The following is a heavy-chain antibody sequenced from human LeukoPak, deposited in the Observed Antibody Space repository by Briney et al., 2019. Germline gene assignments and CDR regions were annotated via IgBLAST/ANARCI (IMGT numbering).Heavy chain of an antibody. CDR3: ARDSGDDNGAPY. CDR1: GYTFTSYY. J-gene: IGHJ4*02. CDR2: INPSGGST. V-gene: IGHV1-46*01. D-gene: IGHD2-8*01. Sequence: ASVTVSCNASGYTFTSYYMHWVRQAPGQGLEWMGIINPSGGSTSYAQKFQGRVTMTRDTSTSTVYMELSSLRSEDTAVYYCARDSGDDNGAPYWGQGTLVTVSS.